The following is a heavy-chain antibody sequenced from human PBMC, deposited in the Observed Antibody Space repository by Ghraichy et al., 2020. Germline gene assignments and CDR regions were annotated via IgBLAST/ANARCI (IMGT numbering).Heavy chain of an antibody. CDR3: ARDRVYGSGFDY. CDR2: IHYSGST. Sequence: SETLSLTCTVYGGSISSSSYYWGCIRQPPGKGVEWIGSIHYSGSTYYNPSLKSRVTITVDTFKNQISLKLSSVTAADTAVHYCARDRVYGSGFDYWGQGTLVTVSS. J-gene: IGHJ4*02. D-gene: IGHD3-10*01. CDR1: GGSISSSSYY. V-gene: IGHV4-39*07.